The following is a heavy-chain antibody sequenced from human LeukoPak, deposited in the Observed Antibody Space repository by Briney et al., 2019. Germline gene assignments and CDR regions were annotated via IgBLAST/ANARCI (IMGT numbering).Heavy chain of an antibody. CDR2: ISGSSRYI. D-gene: IGHD4-17*01. CDR1: GFTLSSYT. V-gene: IGHV3-21*01. Sequence: GGSLRLSCAASGFTLSSYTMHWVRQAPGKGLEWVSSISGSSRYINYADSVKGRLTISRDQAKNSLYLQMNRLRAEDTAVYYCAWDPLTTVTNYWGQGTLVTVSS. J-gene: IGHJ4*02. CDR3: AWDPLTTVTNY.